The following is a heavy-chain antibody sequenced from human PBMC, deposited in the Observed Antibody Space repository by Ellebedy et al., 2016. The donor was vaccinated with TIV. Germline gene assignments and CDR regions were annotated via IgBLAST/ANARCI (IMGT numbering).Heavy chain of an antibody. CDR3: ACPAVGFWSGHNEH. CDR2: ISSGSSTI. D-gene: IGHD3-3*01. Sequence: GESLKISCAASGFSFSNYNMNWVRQAPGKGLEWVSCISSGSSTIYYADSVKGRFTISRDNAKNSLYLQMNNLRADDTAVYYCACPAVGFWSGHNEHWGQGTLVTVSS. CDR1: GFSFSNYN. V-gene: IGHV3-48*01. J-gene: IGHJ4*02.